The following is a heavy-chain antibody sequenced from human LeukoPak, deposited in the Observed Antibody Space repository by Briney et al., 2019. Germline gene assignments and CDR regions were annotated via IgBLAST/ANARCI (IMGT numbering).Heavy chain of an antibody. V-gene: IGHV3-23*01. Sequence: GGSLRLSCAASGFTFSRSAMTWVRQAPGKGLEWVSGIADNGATFYADSVKGRFTVSRDNSKNTVYLQMNSLRAEDTAVYYCARSPPNEYSSSWYYFDNWGQGTLVTVSS. D-gene: IGHD6-13*01. CDR2: IADNGAT. CDR3: ARSPPNEYSSSWYYFDN. J-gene: IGHJ4*02. CDR1: GFTFSRSA.